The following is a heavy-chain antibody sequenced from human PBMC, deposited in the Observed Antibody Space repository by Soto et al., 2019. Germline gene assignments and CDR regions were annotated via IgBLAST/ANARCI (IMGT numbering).Heavy chain of an antibody. CDR1: SGSISSSNW. Sequence: SETLSLTCAVSSGSISSSNWWSWVRQPPGKGLEWIGEIYHSGSTNYNPSLKSRVTISVDKSKNQFSLKLSSVTAADTAVYYCARGLHSSSWYDRWFDPWGQGTLVTVSS. CDR3: ARGLHSSSWYDRWFDP. D-gene: IGHD6-13*01. J-gene: IGHJ5*02. V-gene: IGHV4-4*02. CDR2: IYHSGST.